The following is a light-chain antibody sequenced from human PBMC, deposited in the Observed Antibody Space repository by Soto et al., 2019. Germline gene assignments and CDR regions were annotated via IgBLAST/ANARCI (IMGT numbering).Light chain of an antibody. Sequence: EIVLTXSPGTLSLSPGXRATLACRASQSVSSSYFAWYQQKPGQAPRLVIYGASSRATGIPDRFSGSGSGTDFTLTISRLEPADFAVYYCQQYGSSPITFGQGTRLEI. CDR2: GAS. CDR3: QQYGSSPIT. J-gene: IGKJ5*01. V-gene: IGKV3-20*01. CDR1: QSVSSSY.